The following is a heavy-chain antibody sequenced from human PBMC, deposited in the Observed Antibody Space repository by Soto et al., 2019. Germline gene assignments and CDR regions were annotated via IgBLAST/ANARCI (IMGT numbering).Heavy chain of an antibody. V-gene: IGHV3-30*03. J-gene: IGHJ4*02. CDR1: GFTFSSYG. CDR3: ATEYYDILTGYLKSAFDY. CDR2: ISYDGSNK. Sequence: SLRLSCAASGFTFSSYGMHWVRQAPGKGLEWVAFISYDGSNKYFADSVKGRFTISRDNSKNTLYLQMNSLRAEDTAVYYCATEYYDILTGYLKSAFDYPGPATLVTVSS. D-gene: IGHD3-9*01.